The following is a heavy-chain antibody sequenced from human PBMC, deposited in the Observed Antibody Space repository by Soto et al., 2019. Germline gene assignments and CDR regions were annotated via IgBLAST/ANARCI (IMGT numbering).Heavy chain of an antibody. V-gene: IGHV4-39*01. D-gene: IGHD2-2*01. CDR3: ARLHCNSPNCVPLDP. CDR2: IYYSGSA. Sequence: SETLSLTCTVSGGSISSSDYYWGWIRQPPGKGLEWIGNIYYSGSASYNPSLKSRVTLSVDTSKNQLSLKLSSVTAADTAVYYCARLHCNSPNCVPLDPWGQGTLVTVSS. CDR1: GGSISSSDYY. J-gene: IGHJ5*02.